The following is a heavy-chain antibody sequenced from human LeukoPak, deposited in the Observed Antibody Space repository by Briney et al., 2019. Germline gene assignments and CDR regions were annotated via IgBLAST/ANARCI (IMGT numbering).Heavy chain of an antibody. CDR1: GGSIGNYH. CDR3: ARRDISSGWSFDY. D-gene: IGHD6-19*01. CDR2: IHTGGST. V-gene: IGHV4-4*07. Sequence: SETLSLTCTVSGGSIGNYHWSWIRQPAGKGLEWIGQIHTGGSTNYNPPLKSRVTMSIDTPENQLSLTIRSVTAADTAVYYCARRDISSGWSFDYWGQGTLVTVSS. J-gene: IGHJ4*02.